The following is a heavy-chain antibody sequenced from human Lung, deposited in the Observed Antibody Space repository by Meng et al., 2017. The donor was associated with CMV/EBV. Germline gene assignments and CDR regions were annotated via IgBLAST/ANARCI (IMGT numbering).Heavy chain of an antibody. CDR2: IYSGGST. V-gene: IGHV3-53*01. D-gene: IGHD3-3*01. Sequence: GESLKISCAASGFTVSSNYMSWVRQAPGKGLEWVSVIYSGGSTYYADSVKGRFTISRDNSKNTPYLQMNSLRAEDTAVYYCAREREELITTFGVATSSRYGMDVWGQGTTVTVSS. CDR3: AREREELITTFGVATSSRYGMDV. J-gene: IGHJ6*02. CDR1: GFTVSSNY.